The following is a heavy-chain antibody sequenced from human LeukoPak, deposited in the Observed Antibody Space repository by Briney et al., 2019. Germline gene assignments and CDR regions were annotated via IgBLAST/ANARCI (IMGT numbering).Heavy chain of an antibody. CDR3: ARVTSGWSPGFDY. CDR2: IYYSGST. D-gene: IGHD4-23*01. V-gene: IGHV4-59*01. J-gene: IGHJ4*02. CDR1: GGSISSYY. Sequence: SETLSLTCTVSGGSISSYYWSWIRRPPGKGLEWIGYIYYSGSTNYNPSLKSRVSISVDTSKNQFSLKLSSVTAADTAVYYCARVTSGWSPGFDYWGQGTLVTVSS.